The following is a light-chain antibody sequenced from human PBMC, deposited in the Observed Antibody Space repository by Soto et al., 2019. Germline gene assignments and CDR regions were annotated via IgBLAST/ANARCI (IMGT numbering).Light chain of an antibody. CDR3: QQYNSWPPIN. Sequence: DNQITHAPSKLYESVLDRVNLTLLASQSSSNWLAWYQQKPGKALKLLIYKASSLQGGVPSRFSGSGSGTEFTLTIRSLQSEDFVVYYCQQYNSWPPINCGQGQRREN. V-gene: IGKV1-5*03. CDR1: QSSSNW. J-gene: IGKJ5*01. CDR2: KAS.